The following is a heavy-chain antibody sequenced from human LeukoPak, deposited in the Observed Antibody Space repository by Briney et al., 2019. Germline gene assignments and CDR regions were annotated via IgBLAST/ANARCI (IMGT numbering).Heavy chain of an antibody. J-gene: IGHJ4*02. CDR3: AKHGDYGTYYYFDY. CDR1: GFTLSGYA. D-gene: IGHD4-17*01. V-gene: IGHV3-23*01. CDR2: ISGSGGST. Sequence: GGSLRLSCAASGFTLSGYAMSWVRQAPGKGLEWVSAISGSGGSTYYTDSVKGRFTISRDNSKNTLYLQMNSLRAEDTAVYYCAKHGDYGTYYYFDYWGQGTLVTVSS.